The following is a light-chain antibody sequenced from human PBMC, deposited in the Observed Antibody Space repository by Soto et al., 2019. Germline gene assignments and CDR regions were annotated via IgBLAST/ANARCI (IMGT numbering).Light chain of an antibody. Sequence: QSALTQPASVSGSPGQSITISCTGTSSDIGSHDLVSWYQQQPGKAPKPMIFEVSRRPSGVSDRFSGSKSGNTASLTISGLQAEDEADYFCCSYAGSVVFGGGTKLTVL. V-gene: IGLV2-23*02. CDR2: EVS. J-gene: IGLJ2*01. CDR3: CSYAGSVV. CDR1: SSDIGSHDL.